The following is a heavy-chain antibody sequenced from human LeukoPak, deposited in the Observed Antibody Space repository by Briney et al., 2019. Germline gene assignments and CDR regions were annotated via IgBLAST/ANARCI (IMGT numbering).Heavy chain of an antibody. CDR2: IYHSGST. CDR3: ARDRRLYSSGWFDY. J-gene: IGHJ5*01. CDR1: GGSISSGGYY. V-gene: IGHV4-30-2*01. D-gene: IGHD6-19*01. Sequence: SQTLSLTCTVSGGSISSGGYYWSWIRQPPGKGLEWIGYIYHSGSTYYNPSLKSRVTISVDRSKNQFSLKLSSVTAADTAVYYCARDRRLYSSGWFDYWGQGTLVTVSS.